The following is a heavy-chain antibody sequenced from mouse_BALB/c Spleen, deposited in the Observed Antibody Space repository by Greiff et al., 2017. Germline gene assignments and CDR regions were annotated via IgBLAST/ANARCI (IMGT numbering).Heavy chain of an antibody. D-gene: IGHD4-1*01. CDR1: GYTFTSYW. CDR2: INPSTGYT. CDR3: ARRELGTFDY. Sequence: VKLQESGAELAKPGASVKMSCKASGYTFTSYWMHWVKQRPGQGLEWIGYINPSTGYTEYNQKFKDKATLTADKSSSTAYMQLSSLTSEDSAVYYCARRELGTFDYWGQGTTLTVSS. V-gene: IGHV1-7*01. J-gene: IGHJ2*01.